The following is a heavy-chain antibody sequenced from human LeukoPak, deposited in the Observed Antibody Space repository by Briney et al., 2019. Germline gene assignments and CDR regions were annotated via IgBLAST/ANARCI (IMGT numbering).Heavy chain of an antibody. D-gene: IGHD6-13*01. CDR3: ARVNGQSSSWLPRSYHYGMDV. CDR1: GFTFSSYA. V-gene: IGHV3-30-3*01. J-gene: IGHJ6*02. Sequence: GGSLRLSCAASGFTFSSYAMHWVRQAPGKGLEWVAVISYDGSNKYYADSVKGRFTISRDNSKNTLYLQMNSLRAEDTAVYYCARVNGQSSSWLPRSYHYGMDVWGQGTTVTVSS. CDR2: ISYDGSNK.